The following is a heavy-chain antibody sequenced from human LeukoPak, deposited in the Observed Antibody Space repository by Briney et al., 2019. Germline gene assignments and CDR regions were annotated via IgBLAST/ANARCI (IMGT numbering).Heavy chain of an antibody. CDR2: IYYSGST. CDR3: ARRKRLGPNFDY. Sequence: SETLSLTCTVSGGSISSYYWSWIRQPPGKGLEWIGYIYYSGSTNYNPSLKSRVTISVDTSKNQFSLKLSSVTAADTAVYYCARRKRLGPNFDYWGQGTLVTVST. CDR1: GGSISSYY. V-gene: IGHV4-59*12. J-gene: IGHJ4*02. D-gene: IGHD6-19*01.